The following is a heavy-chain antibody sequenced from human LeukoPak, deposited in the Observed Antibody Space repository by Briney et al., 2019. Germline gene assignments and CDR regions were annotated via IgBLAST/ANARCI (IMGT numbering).Heavy chain of an antibody. CDR3: ARQIPPGGLYPWFDP. D-gene: IGHD6-19*01. CDR2: IYYSGST. Sequence: PSETLSLTCTVSGGSISSYYWSWIRQPPGKGLEWIGYIYYSGSTNYNPSLKSRVTISVDTSKNQFSLKLSSVTAADTAVYYCARQIPPGGLYPWFDPWGQGTLVTVSS. V-gene: IGHV4-59*08. J-gene: IGHJ5*02. CDR1: GGSISSYY.